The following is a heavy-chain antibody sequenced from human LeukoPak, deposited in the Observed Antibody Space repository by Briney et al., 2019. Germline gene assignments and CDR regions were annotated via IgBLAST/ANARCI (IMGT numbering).Heavy chain of an antibody. J-gene: IGHJ3*02. CDR2: IIPIFGTA. Sequence: SVEVSCKASGYTFTSYYMHWVRQAPGQGLEWMGGIIPIFGTANYAQKFQGRVTITTDESTSTAYMELSSLRSEDTVVYYCARDLHDSSGCYSRPRAFDIWGQGTMVTVSS. V-gene: IGHV1-69*05. D-gene: IGHD3-22*01. CDR1: GYTFTSYY. CDR3: ARDLHDSSGCYSRPRAFDI.